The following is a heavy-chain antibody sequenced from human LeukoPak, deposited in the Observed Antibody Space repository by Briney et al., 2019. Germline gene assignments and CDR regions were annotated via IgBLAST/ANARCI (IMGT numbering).Heavy chain of an antibody. V-gene: IGHV1-2*02. CDR3: ARPYCSGGSCQYYFDY. D-gene: IGHD2-15*01. CDR2: INPNSGGT. J-gene: IGHJ4*02. Sequence: ASVKVSCKASGYTFTGYYMHWVRQALGQGLEWMGWINPNSGGTNYAQKFQGRVTMTRDTSISTAYMELSRLRSDDTAVYYCARPYCSGGSCQYYFDYWAREPWSPSPQ. CDR1: GYTFTGYY.